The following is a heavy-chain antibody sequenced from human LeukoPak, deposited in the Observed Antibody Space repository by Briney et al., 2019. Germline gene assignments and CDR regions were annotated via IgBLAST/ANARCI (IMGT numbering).Heavy chain of an antibody. D-gene: IGHD5-24*01. J-gene: IGHJ3*02. V-gene: IGHV3-30*01. CDR3: ARGDNYAFDI. CDR1: GFTPSSYG. Sequence: GGSLRLSCAASGFTPSSYGMLWVRQAPGKVPEWVALIPYDGSNKYYSDSVKGRFTISRDPSKNTLYLQMNSLRAEDPAVYYCARGDNYAFDIWGQGTMVTVSS. CDR2: IPYDGSNK.